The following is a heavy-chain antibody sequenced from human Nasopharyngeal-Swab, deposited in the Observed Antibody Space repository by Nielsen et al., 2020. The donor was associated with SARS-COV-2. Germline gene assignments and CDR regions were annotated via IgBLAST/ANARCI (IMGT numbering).Heavy chain of an antibody. CDR3: ARDPSPAVADYFDY. V-gene: IGHV3-30*04. J-gene: IGHJ4*02. Sequence: GESLKISCAASGFTFSSYAMHWVRQAPGKGLEWVAVISYDGSNKYYADSVKGRFTISRDNSKNTLYLQMNSLRAEDTAVYYCARDPSPAVADYFDYWGQGTLVTVSS. CDR1: GFTFSSYA. CDR2: ISYDGSNK. D-gene: IGHD2-15*01.